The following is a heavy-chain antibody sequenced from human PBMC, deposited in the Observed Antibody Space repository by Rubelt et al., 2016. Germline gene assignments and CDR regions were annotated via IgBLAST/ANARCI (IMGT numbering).Heavy chain of an antibody. Sequence: QVQLQESGPGLVKPSETLSLTCTVSGGSISSYYWSWIRQAPGKGLEWIGYIYSSGSTYYTPTLKSRVILSVDTSKNQFYLKLNSVTAAETAVYYCARVGTVYFDTDLWGLGTMVTVSS. D-gene: IGHD3-22*01. CDR2: IYSSGST. V-gene: IGHV4-59*01. CDR1: GGSISSYY. J-gene: IGHJ3*01. CDR3: ARVGTVYFDTDL.